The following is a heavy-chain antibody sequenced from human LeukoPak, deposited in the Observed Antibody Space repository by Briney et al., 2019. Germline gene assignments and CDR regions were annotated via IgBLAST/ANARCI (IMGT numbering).Heavy chain of an antibody. CDR2: IYPADSGT. Sequence: GESLKISCKASGYSLTSYWIGWVRQMPGKGLEWMGIIYPADSGTSYSPSFQGQVTISADKSISTAYLQWSSLKASDTAMYYCARQGFYGDYYFDYWGQGTLVTVSS. CDR3: ARQGFYGDYYFDY. CDR1: GYSLTSYW. J-gene: IGHJ4*02. V-gene: IGHV5-51*01. D-gene: IGHD4-17*01.